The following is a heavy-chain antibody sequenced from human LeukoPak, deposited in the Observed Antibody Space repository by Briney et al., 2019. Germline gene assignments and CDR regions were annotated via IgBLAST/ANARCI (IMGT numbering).Heavy chain of an antibody. J-gene: IGHJ4*02. D-gene: IGHD2-15*01. CDR3: AREGPRGCFDY. CDR1: GESFSGYF. CDR2: INHSGSTS. V-gene: IGHV4-34*01. Sequence: PSETLSLTCAVYGESFSGYFWNWIRQPPGKGLEWIGEINHSGSTSNHNPSLKSRVTMSVDTSKNQFSLKLSSVTAADTAVYHCAREGPRGCFDYWGQGTLVTVSS.